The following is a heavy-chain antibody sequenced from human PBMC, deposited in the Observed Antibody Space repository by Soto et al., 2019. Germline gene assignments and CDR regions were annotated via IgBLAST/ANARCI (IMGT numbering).Heavy chain of an antibody. Sequence: PGGSLRLSCAASGFTFSSYWMSWVRQAPGKGLEWVANIKQDGSEKYYVDSVKGRFTISRDNAKNSLYLQMNSLRAEDTAVYYCARDKFARPTVTSDAFDIWGQGTMVTVSS. J-gene: IGHJ3*02. CDR3: ARDKFARPTVTSDAFDI. CDR1: GFTFSSYW. V-gene: IGHV3-7*03. D-gene: IGHD4-17*01. CDR2: IKQDGSEK.